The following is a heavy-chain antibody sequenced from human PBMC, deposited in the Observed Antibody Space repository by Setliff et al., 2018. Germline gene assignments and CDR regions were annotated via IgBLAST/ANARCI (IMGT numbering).Heavy chain of an antibody. CDR1: GESFSNNY. V-gene: IGHV4-39*06. CDR2: LFDGGSA. Sequence: SEPLSLTCSVYGESFSNNYWSWIRQPPGKGLEWIGSLFDGGSAYYSPSLKSRASISLDASKNQFALKLTSATAADTAVYYCARDPHYDPTYSLPGHAFDFWGQGIMVTVSS. D-gene: IGHD3-22*01. J-gene: IGHJ3*01. CDR3: ARDPHYDPTYSLPGHAFDF.